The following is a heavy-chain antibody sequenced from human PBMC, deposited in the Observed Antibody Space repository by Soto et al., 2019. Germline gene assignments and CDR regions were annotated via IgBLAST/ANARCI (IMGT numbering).Heavy chain of an antibody. J-gene: IGHJ4*02. D-gene: IGHD6-19*01. CDR3: AKDSGTVAGTFYFDY. V-gene: IGHV3-9*01. CDR2: ISWNSGSI. CDR1: GFTFDDYA. Sequence: PGGSLRLSCAASGFTFDDYAMHWVRQAPGKGLEWVSGISWNSGSIGYADSVKGRFTISRDNAKNSLYLQMNSLRAEDTASYYCAKDSGTVAGTFYFDYWGQGT.